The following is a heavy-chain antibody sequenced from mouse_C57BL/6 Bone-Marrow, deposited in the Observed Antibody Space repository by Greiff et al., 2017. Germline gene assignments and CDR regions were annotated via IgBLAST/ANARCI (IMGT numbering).Heavy chain of an antibody. CDR1: GYTFTSYW. CDR3: AYRYYYGSSYGYYAMDY. D-gene: IGHD1-1*01. Sequence: VQLQQPGAELVKPGASVKLSCKASGYTFTSYWMHWVKQRPGRGLEWIGRIDPNSGGTKYNEKFKSKATLTVDKPSSTAYMQLSSLTSGDSAVYYCAYRYYYGSSYGYYAMDYWGQGTSVTVSS. CDR2: IDPNSGGT. J-gene: IGHJ4*01. V-gene: IGHV1-72*01.